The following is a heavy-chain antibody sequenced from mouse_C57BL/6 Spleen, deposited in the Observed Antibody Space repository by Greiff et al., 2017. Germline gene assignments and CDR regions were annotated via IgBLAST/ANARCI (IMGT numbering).Heavy chain of an antibody. CDR2: IDPANGNT. J-gene: IGHJ4*01. CDR3: AFNYYGSRVPPGD. V-gene: IGHV14-3*01. Sequence: VQLKQSVAELVRPGASVKLSCTASGFNIKNTYMHWVKQRPEQGLEWIGRIDPANGNTNYAPKFQGKASITADTSSNTAYLQLSSLTSEDTAIYYCAFNYYGSRVPPGDWGQGTSVTVSS. D-gene: IGHD1-1*01. CDR1: GFNIKNTY.